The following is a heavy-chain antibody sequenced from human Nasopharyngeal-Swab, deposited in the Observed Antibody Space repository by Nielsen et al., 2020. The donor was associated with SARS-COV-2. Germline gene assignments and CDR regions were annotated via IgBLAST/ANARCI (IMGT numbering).Heavy chain of an antibody. D-gene: IGHD3-22*01. J-gene: IGHJ4*02. CDR2: ISSSGSTI. V-gene: IGHV3-11*01. CDR1: GFTFSDYY. CDR3: AREDTDYYDSSGYFDY. Sequence: GESLKISCAASGFTFSDYYISWIRQAQGKGLEWVSYISSSGSTIYYADSVKGRFTISRDNAKKSLYLQMNSLRAEDTAVYYCAREDTDYYDSSGYFDYWGQGTLVTVSS.